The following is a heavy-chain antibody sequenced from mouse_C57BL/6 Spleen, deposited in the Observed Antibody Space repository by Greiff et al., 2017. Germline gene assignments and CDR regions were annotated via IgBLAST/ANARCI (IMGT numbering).Heavy chain of an antibody. Sequence: QVQLQQSGAELVKPGASVKISCKASGYAFSSYWMNWVKQRPGKGLEWIGQIYPGDGDTNYNGKFKGKATLTADKSSSTAYMQLSILTSENSAVYFCARGTVVATGWYFDVWGTGTTVTVSS. V-gene: IGHV1-80*01. CDR3: ARGTVVATGWYFDV. CDR1: GYAFSSYW. CDR2: IYPGDGDT. J-gene: IGHJ1*03. D-gene: IGHD1-1*01.